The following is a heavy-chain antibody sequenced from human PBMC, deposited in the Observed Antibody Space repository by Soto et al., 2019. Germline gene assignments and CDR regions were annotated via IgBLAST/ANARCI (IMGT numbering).Heavy chain of an antibody. J-gene: IGHJ5*02. V-gene: IGHV3-74*01. CDR3: ASRPKYYDSSGSLDP. Sequence: GGSLRLSCEASGFIFSNYWMHWVRQTPGTGLVWVSRISNDGSITNYADSVKGRFTISRDNAKNTLYLQMNSLRAEDTAVYYCASRPKYYDSSGSLDPWGQGTLVTVSS. CDR2: ISNDGSIT. D-gene: IGHD3-22*01. CDR1: GFIFSNYW.